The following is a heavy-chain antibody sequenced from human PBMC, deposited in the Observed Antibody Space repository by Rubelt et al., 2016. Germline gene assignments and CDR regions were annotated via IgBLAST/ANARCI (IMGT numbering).Heavy chain of an antibody. D-gene: IGHD3-10*01. CDR1: GGSVISNY. CDR3: ARLRGGTDY. CDR2: IYYTGTT. V-gene: IGHV4-59*08. J-gene: IGHJ4*02. Sequence: GGSVISNYWSWIRQPPGKGLEWTGYIYYTGTTNYNPSLKSRVTISVNTSKNQFSLKLTSVTAADTAVYYCARLRGGTDYWGQGTLVTVSS.